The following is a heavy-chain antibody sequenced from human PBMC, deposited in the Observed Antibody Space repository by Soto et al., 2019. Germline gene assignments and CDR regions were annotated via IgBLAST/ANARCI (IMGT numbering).Heavy chain of an antibody. V-gene: IGHV4-30-2*01. J-gene: IGHJ4*02. CDR2: IYHSGST. CDR1: GGSISSGGYS. D-gene: IGHD3-16*02. CDR3: ARTSYDYVWGSYPPYYFDY. Sequence: KTSETLSLTCAVSGGSISSGGYSWSWIRQPPGKGLEWIGYIYHSGSTYYNPSLKSRVTISVDRSKNQFSLKLSSVTAADTAVYYCARTSYDYVWGSYPPYYFDYWGQGTLVTVSS.